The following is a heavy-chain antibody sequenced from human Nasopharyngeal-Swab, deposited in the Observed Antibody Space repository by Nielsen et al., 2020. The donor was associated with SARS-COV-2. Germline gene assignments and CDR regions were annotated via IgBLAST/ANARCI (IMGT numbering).Heavy chain of an antibody. CDR2: ILYRSKWYN. J-gene: IGHJ4*02. D-gene: IGHD3-3*01. V-gene: IGHV6-1*01. CDR3: ARGRDFSFDS. Sequence: SQTLSLTCAISGDSVSSHGAGWNWIRQSPSRGLEWLGRILYRSKWYNDYAESVKSRIAVNPDTSKNQFSLQLNSVTPEDTAVYYCARGRDFSFDSWGQGTLVTASS. CDR1: GDSVSSHGAG.